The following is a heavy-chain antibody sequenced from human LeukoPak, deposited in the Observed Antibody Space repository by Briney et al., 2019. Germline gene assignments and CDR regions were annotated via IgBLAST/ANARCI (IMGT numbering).Heavy chain of an antibody. V-gene: IGHV4-39*07. J-gene: IGHJ4*02. CDR2: IYYSGST. Sequence: SETLSLTCTVSGGSISSSSYYWGWIRQPPGKGLEWIGSIYYSGSTYYNPSLKSRVTISVDTSKNQFSLKLSSVTAADTAVYYCARGSSISSGWYTSDYWGQGTLVTVSS. CDR1: GGSISSSSYY. D-gene: IGHD6-19*01. CDR3: ARGSSISSGWYTSDY.